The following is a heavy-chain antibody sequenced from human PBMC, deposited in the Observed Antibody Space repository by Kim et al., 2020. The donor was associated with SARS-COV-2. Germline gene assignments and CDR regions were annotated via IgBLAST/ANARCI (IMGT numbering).Heavy chain of an antibody. CDR1: GFTFSASA. D-gene: IGHD4-17*01. J-gene: IGHJ4*02. CDR3: SRHSGKHGDRGFDN. CDR2: IRSKPNNYAT. V-gene: IGHV3-73*01. Sequence: GGSLRLSCGASGFTFSASAMHWVRQASGKGLEWVGRIRSKPNNYATSYSASVTGRFTISRDDSTNTVYLQMDSLKTDDTAVYFCSRHSGKHGDRGFDNWGQGTLVTVSS.